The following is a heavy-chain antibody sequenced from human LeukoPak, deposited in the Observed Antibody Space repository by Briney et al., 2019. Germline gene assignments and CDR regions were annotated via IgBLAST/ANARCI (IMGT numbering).Heavy chain of an antibody. V-gene: IGHV3-33*01. CDR2: IWNDGSNK. CDR3: ARASGPFDY. D-gene: IGHD3-10*01. Sequence: PGRSLRLSCAASGFTFSIYGMHWVRQAPGKGLEWVAVIWNDGSNKYYADSVKGRFTISRDNSKNTLYLQMNSLRVEDTAVYSCARASGPFDYWGQGTLVTVPS. J-gene: IGHJ4*02. CDR1: GFTFSIYG.